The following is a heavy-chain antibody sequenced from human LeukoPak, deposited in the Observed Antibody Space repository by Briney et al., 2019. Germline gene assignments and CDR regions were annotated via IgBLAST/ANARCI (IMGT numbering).Heavy chain of an antibody. CDR1: GGSISSSSYY. CDR2: IYYSGST. J-gene: IGHJ4*02. V-gene: IGHV4-39*07. Sequence: PSETLSLTCTVSGGSISSSSYYWGWIRQPPGKGLEWIGSIYYSGSTYYNPSLKSRVTISVDTSKNQFSLKLSSVTAADTAVYYCARDRGYSSGWYMGVWGQGTLVTVSS. D-gene: IGHD6-19*01. CDR3: ARDRGYSSGWYMGV.